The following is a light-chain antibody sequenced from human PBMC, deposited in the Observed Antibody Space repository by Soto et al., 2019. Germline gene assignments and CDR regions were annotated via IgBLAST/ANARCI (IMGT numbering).Light chain of an antibody. V-gene: IGLV2-8*01. CDR2: DVD. J-gene: IGLJ1*01. CDR1: SSDGGGYDS. Sequence: SALTQPPSASGSPGQSVTISCSGTSSDGGGYDSVSWYQHHPGKVPKLIIFDVDKWPSGVPDRFSGFKSGNTASLTVSGLRAEDEADYYCSSYAGSNTFVFGTGTKVTVL. CDR3: SSYAGSNTFV.